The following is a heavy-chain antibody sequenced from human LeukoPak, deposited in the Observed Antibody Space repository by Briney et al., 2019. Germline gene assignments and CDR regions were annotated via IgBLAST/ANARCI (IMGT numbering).Heavy chain of an antibody. CDR3: ARDPGGGSYDL. V-gene: IGHV3-7*03. J-gene: IGHJ3*01. CDR2: INPDGGTK. Sequence: PGGSLRLSCAASGFAFSSYWMNWLRQAPGKGLEWVGIINPDGGTKSYVDSVKGRFTISRDNAKSSLYLQMNSLTDEDTAVYYCARDPGGGSYDLWGQGTMVTVSS. CDR1: GFAFSSYW. D-gene: IGHD3-10*01.